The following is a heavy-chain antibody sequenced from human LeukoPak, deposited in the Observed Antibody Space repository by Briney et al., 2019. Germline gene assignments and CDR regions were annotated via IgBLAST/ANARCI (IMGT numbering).Heavy chain of an antibody. CDR1: GFTFSAYV. V-gene: IGHV3-23*01. CDR3: AKMVAKGIPATPGSY. CDR2: ISGSGGST. D-gene: IGHD2-15*01. Sequence: PGGSLRLSCAASGFTFSAYVMNWVRQAPGKGLESVSAISGSGGSTDYADSVKGRFTISRDNSKNTLYLQMNSLRAEDTAVYYCAKMVAKGIPATPGSYWGQGTLVTVSS. J-gene: IGHJ4*02.